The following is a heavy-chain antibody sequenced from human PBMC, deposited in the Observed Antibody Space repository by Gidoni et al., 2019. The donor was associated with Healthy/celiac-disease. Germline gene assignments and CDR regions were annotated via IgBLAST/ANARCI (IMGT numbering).Heavy chain of an antibody. Sequence: QVQLQQSGPGLVKPSQTLSLTCAISGDSVSSNSAAWNWIRQSPSRGLEWLGRTYYRSKWYNDYAVSVKSRITINPDTSKNQFSLQLNSVTPEDTAVYYCARDRAYSGARYYYYYGMDVWGQGTTVTVSS. V-gene: IGHV6-1*01. CDR2: TYYRSKWYN. D-gene: IGHD5-12*01. CDR3: ARDRAYSGARYYYYYGMDV. CDR1: GDSVSSNSAA. J-gene: IGHJ6*02.